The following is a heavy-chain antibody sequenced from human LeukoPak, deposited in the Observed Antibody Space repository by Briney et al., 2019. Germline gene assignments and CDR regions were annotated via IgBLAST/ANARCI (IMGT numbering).Heavy chain of an antibody. Sequence: SETLSLTCTVSGASISSTTYYWGWIRQLPGKGLEWIGSIYYSGSTYYNPSLKSRVTISVDTSKNQFSLRLSSVTAADTAVYYCARQVTTVITRSFDYWGQGALVTVSS. CDR1: GASISSTTYY. V-gene: IGHV4-39*01. D-gene: IGHD4-23*01. CDR2: IYYSGST. CDR3: ARQVTTVITRSFDY. J-gene: IGHJ4*02.